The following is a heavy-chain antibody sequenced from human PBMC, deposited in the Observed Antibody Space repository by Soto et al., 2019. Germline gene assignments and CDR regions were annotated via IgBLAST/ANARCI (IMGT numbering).Heavy chain of an antibody. J-gene: IGHJ6*02. CDR1: GGSFREYY. CDR2: INQSGTT. CDR3: ARDIITVIGGEIYYYFGMDV. V-gene: IGHV4-34*01. Sequence: LSLTCAVNGGSFREYYWSWIRQPPGKGLEWIGEINQSGTTHYNPSLKRRVNISIDTSKNQFSLNLTSVTAADTATYFCARDIITVIGGEIYYYFGMDVWGQGTTVTVSS. D-gene: IGHD3-16*01.